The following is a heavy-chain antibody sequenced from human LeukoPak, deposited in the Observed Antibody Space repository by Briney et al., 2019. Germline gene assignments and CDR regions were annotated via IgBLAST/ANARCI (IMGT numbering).Heavy chain of an antibody. CDR3: ARDGAKRITMVRGVIGSLDP. V-gene: IGHV1-46*01. D-gene: IGHD3-10*01. CDR1: GHTFTSYY. Sequence: ASVKVSCKASGHTFTSYYMHWVRQAPGQGLEWMGIINPSGGSTSYAQRFQGRVTMTRDTSTSTVYMELSSLRSEDTAVYYCARDGAKRITMVRGVIGSLDPWGQGTLVTVSS. CDR2: INPSGGST. J-gene: IGHJ5*02.